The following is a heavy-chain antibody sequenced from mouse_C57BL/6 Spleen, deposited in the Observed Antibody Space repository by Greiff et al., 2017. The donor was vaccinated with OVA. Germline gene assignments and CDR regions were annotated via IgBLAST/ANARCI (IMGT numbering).Heavy chain of an antibody. D-gene: IGHD1-1*01. CDR1: GFTFSSYA. CDR3: ARVGSSLYYFDY. J-gene: IGHJ2*01. CDR2: ISDGGSYT. Sequence: EVKVEESGGGLVKPGGSLKLSCAASGFTFSSYAMSWVRQTPEKRLEWVATISDGGSYTYYPDNVKGRFTISRDNAKNNLYLQMSHLKSEDTAMYYCARVGSSLYYFDYWGQGTTLTVSS. V-gene: IGHV5-4*03.